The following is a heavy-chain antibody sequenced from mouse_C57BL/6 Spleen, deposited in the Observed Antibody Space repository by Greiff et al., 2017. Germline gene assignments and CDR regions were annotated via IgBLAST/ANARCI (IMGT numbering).Heavy chain of an antibody. D-gene: IGHD3-2*02. CDR3: ARKKTAQATSYFDY. J-gene: IGHJ2*01. Sequence: QVHVKQPGAELVQPGASVKMSCKASGYTFTSYWITWVKQRPGQGLAWIGDILPGSGSTNYNEKFKSKATLTVDTYSSTAYMQLSSPAYEDSAVYYCARKKTAQATSYFDYWGQGTTLTVSS. CDR2: ILPGSGST. CDR1: GYTFTSYW. V-gene: IGHV1-55*01.